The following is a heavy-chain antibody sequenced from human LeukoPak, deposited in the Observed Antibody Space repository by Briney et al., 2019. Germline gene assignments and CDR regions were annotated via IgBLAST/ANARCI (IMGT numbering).Heavy chain of an antibody. CDR3: ATRGDSGYNDY. V-gene: IGHV3-30*02. Sequence: HRGSLRLSCAVSEFTFSSYGMHWVRQAPGKGLEWVTFVGYDGSNKYYADSVKGRFTISRDNSKNTLYLHMNSLSPEDTAVYYCATRGDSGYNDYWGQGTLVTVSS. D-gene: IGHD5-12*01. CDR1: EFTFSSYG. CDR2: VGYDGSNK. J-gene: IGHJ4*02.